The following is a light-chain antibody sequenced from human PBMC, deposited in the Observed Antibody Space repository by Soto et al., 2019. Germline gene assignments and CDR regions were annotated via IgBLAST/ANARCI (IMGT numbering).Light chain of an antibody. J-gene: IGKJ5*01. CDR2: DAS. Sequence: EIVVIQARGIMTKSPGERATLSCRASQRVILSLAWYQQKPGQAPRLFIYDASTRATGIPARFSGSGSGTEFTLTISSLQSEDFAVYYCQQYCSSQSSFGQGTRLEMK. CDR1: QRVILS. V-gene: IGKV3-15*01. CDR3: QQYCSSQSS.